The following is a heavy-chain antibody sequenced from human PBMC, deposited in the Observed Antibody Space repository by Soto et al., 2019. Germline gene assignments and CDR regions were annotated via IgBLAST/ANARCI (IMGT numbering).Heavy chain of an antibody. CDR3: ARIVANYYYYYMDV. V-gene: IGHV4-31*03. Sequence: QVQLQESGPGLVKPSQTLSLTCTVSGGSISSGGYYWSWIRQHPGKGLEWIGYIYYSGSTYYNPSLKSRVTISVDTSKIQFSLKLSSVTAADTAVYYCARIVANYYYYYMDVWGKGTTVTVSS. D-gene: IGHD5-12*01. CDR1: GGSISSGGYY. J-gene: IGHJ6*03. CDR2: IYYSGST.